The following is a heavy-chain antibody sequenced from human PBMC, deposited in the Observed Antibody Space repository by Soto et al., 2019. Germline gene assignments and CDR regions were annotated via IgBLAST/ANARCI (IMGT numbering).Heavy chain of an antibody. CDR3: ARRPKRGSYSWCFDY. Sequence: QLQLQESGPGLVKPSETLSLTCTVSGGSISSNGYYWGWIRQPPGKGLEWIGSVYYSGSANYNPSLMSRLTMSVDTSKNQFSLKLISVTAADTAVYYCARRPKRGSYSWCFDYWGQGTLVTVSS. D-gene: IGHD1-26*01. J-gene: IGHJ4*02. CDR1: GGSISSNGYY. V-gene: IGHV4-39*01. CDR2: VYYSGSA.